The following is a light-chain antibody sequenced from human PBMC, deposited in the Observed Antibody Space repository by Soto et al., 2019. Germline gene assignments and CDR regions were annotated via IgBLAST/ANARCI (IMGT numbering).Light chain of an antibody. CDR1: QSVSSN. V-gene: IGKV3-15*01. CDR2: GAS. J-gene: IGKJ5*01. CDR3: QHYNNWPSIT. Sequence: EIEMTQSPATLSLSPGERATLYCWASQSVSSNLAWYQQKPGQAPRLLIYGASTRVTGVPARFSGSGSGTEFILIISSLQSEDFAVYYCQHYNNWPSITFGQGTRLENK.